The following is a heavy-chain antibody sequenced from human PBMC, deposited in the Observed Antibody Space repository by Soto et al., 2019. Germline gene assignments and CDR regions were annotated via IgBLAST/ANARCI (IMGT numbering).Heavy chain of an antibody. J-gene: IGHJ4*02. CDR1: GYSFTSYW. CDR2: IYPGDSDT. Sequence: PGESLKISCKASGYSFTSYWIAWVRQMPGKGLEWMGIIYPGDSDTRYSPSFQGQVTISADKSISTAYLQWSSLNASDTSIYYCSRHVYFDYWGLGTLVTVSS. CDR3: SRHVYFDY. V-gene: IGHV5-51*01.